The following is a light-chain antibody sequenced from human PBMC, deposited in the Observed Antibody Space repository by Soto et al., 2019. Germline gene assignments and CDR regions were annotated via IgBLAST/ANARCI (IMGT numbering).Light chain of an antibody. Sequence: DIQMTRSPSPLLPSVGDRVPIPCRASQSISWSLAWYQQKPAKAPKALIYDASTLRSGVPSRFSGGGSGTEFTLTISSLQPDDFATYYCQQYNTYSTFGQGTRLEI. J-gene: IGKJ5*01. CDR1: QSISWS. V-gene: IGKV1-5*01. CDR3: QQYNTYST. CDR2: DAS.